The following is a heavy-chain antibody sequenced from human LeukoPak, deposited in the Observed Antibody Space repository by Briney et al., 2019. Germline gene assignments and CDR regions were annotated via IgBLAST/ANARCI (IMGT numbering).Heavy chain of an antibody. V-gene: IGHV3-23*01. D-gene: IGHD5-24*01. J-gene: IGHJ4*02. CDR3: AKDQFDGYNAFAY. Sequence: GGSLRLSCAASGFTFSSYSMNWVRQAPGKGLEWVSGISPSGDDTNYADSVKGRFTISRDNSKNTLYLQMNSLRAEDTAVYYCAKDQFDGYNAFAYWGQGTLVTVSS. CDR1: GFTFSSYS. CDR2: ISPSGDDT.